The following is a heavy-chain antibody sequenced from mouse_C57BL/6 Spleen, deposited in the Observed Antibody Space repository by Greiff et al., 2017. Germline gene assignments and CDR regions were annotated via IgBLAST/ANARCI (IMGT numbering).Heavy chain of an antibody. Sequence: QVQLQQSGPGLVQPSQSLSITCTVTGFSLTSYGLHWVRQSPGKGLEWLGVIWSGGSTDYNAAFISRLTISQDNSKSQVYYKMNSQQANDKDIYYCDRTGTGTSWDFDVWGTGTTVTVSS. J-gene: IGHJ1*03. CDR1: GFSLTSYG. D-gene: IGHD4-1*01. CDR2: IWSGGST. V-gene: IGHV2-2*02. CDR3: DRTGTGTSWDFDV.